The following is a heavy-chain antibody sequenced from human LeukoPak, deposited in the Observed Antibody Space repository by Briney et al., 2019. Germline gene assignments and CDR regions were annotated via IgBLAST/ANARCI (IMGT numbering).Heavy chain of an antibody. CDR3: AKDSTTVVTHYYFDY. J-gene: IGHJ4*02. Sequence: GRSLRLSCAASGFTFSSYAMHWVRQAPGKGLEWVAVISYDGSNKYYADSVKGRFTISRDNSKNTLYLQMNSLRAEDTAVYYCAKDSTTVVTHYYFDYWGQGTLVTVSS. V-gene: IGHV3-30*04. CDR2: ISYDGSNK. D-gene: IGHD4-23*01. CDR1: GFTFSSYA.